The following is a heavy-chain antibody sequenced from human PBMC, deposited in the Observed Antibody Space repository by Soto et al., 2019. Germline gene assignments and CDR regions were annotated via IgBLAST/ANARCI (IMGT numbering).Heavy chain of an antibody. CDR3: TRLYSSGWNYFYYGTDV. V-gene: IGHV3-30*04. CDR2: ISYDGRNK. CDR1: GFTFSSYA. J-gene: IGHJ6*02. Sequence: QVQLVESGGGVVQPGRSLRLSCAASGFTFSSYAMHWVRQAPGKGLEWVAVISYDGRNKYYADSVKGRFTIARDKSKNTLYLQMNSLRAEDTAVYYCTRLYSSGWNYFYYGTDVWGQGTTVTVSS. D-gene: IGHD6-19*01.